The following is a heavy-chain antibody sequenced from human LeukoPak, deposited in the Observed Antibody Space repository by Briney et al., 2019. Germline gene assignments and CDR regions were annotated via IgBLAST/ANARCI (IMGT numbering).Heavy chain of an antibody. CDR1: GFTFSTYA. V-gene: IGHV3-21*04. CDR2: ISSSSSYI. J-gene: IGHJ4*02. CDR3: AKGRYYYGSGSYYKLDYFDY. Sequence: GGSLRLSCGAFGFTFSTYAMSWVRQAPGKGLEWVSSISSSSSYIYYADSVKGRFTISRDNAKNSLYLQMNSLRAEDTAVYYCAKGRYYYGSGSYYKLDYFDYWGQGTLVTVSS. D-gene: IGHD3-10*01.